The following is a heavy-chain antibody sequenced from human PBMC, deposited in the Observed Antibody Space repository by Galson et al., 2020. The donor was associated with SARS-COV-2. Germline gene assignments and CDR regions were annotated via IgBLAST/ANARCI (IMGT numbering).Heavy chain of an antibody. D-gene: IGHD1-26*01. J-gene: IGHJ4*02. CDR1: GGSITSDGSY. CDR3: ASGLGGDY. V-gene: IGHV4-31*03. CDR2: IFYSGFT. Sequence: SETLSLTCTVSGGSITSDGSYWSWIRQHPEKGLEWIGYIFYSGFTYYNPSLKSRVTMSLDTSKNQFSLKVNSVTAADTAVYYCASGLGGDYWGQGTLVTVSS.